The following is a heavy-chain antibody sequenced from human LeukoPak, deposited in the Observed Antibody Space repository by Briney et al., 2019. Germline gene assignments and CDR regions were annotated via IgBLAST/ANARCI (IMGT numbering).Heavy chain of an antibody. J-gene: IGHJ4*02. CDR1: GFTFSNYG. V-gene: IGHV3-30*18. Sequence: PGRSLRLSCAASGFTFSNYGIHWVRQAPGKGLEWVAVISFDGNNKYYADSVKGRFTISRDNSKNTLYLQMNSLRAEDTAVYYCAKLGSGYYPFDYWGQGTLVTVSS. CDR3: AKLGSGYYPFDY. D-gene: IGHD3-3*01. CDR2: ISFDGNNK.